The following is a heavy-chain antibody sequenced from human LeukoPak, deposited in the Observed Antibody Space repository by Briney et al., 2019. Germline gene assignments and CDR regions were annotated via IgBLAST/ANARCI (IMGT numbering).Heavy chain of an antibody. V-gene: IGHV4-59*01. J-gene: IGHJ4*02. CDR1: GGSISSYY. D-gene: IGHD1-26*01. Sequence: PSETLSLTCTVSGGSISSYYWSWIRQPPGKGLEWIGYIYYSGSTNYNPSLKSRVTISVDTSKNQFSLKLGSVTAADTAVYYCARGGSGSYLSYYFDYWGQGTLVTVSS. CDR3: ARGGSGSYLSYYFDY. CDR2: IYYSGST.